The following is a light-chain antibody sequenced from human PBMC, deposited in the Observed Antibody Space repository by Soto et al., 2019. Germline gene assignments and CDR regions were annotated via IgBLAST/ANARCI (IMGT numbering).Light chain of an antibody. J-gene: IGKJ5*01. CDR1: QSLVHSDGNTY. Sequence: DVVRTQSPLSLPVTLGEPASISCRSSQSLVHSDGNTYLNWXXQKXGQSPRSLIDKVSNRDSGVTDRFSGSGSGTDFTLTISSLQPEDFATYYCQQLFTFGQGTRLEI. CDR2: KVS. V-gene: IGKV2-30*02. CDR3: QQLFT.